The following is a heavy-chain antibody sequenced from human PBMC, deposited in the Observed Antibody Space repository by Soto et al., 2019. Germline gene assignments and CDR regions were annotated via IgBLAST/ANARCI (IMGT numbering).Heavy chain of an antibody. CDR2: IYYSGST. J-gene: IGHJ1*01. Sequence: SETLSLTCTVSGGSISSGGYYWSWIRQHPGKGLEWIGYIYYSGSTYYNPSLKSRVTISVDTSKNQFSLKLSSVTAADTAVYYCARGLSYYYVPYFQHWGQGTLVTVSS. CDR1: GGSISSGGYY. V-gene: IGHV4-31*03. D-gene: IGHD3-22*01. CDR3: ARGLSYYYVPYFQH.